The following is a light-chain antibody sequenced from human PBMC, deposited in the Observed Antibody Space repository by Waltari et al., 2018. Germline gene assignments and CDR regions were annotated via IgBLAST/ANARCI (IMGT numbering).Light chain of an antibody. CDR1: QSVRND. V-gene: IGKV3-11*01. CDR3: QQRSNWPLA. J-gene: IGKJ2*01. Sequence: EIVLTQSPATLYLSPGERATPSCRASQSVRNDLAGYQQKPGQAPRLLIYDASNRATGIPARFSGSGSGTDFTLTISSLEPEDFAVYYCQQRSNWPLAFGQGTKLEIK. CDR2: DAS.